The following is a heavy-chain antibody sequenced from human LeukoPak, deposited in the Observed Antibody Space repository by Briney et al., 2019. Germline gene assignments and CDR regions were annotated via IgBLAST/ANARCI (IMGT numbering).Heavy chain of an antibody. D-gene: IGHD3-22*01. CDR1: GYTFNSYD. CDR2: INTNTGNP. Sequence: GASVKVSCKASGYTFNSYDINWVRQAPGQGLEWMGWINTNTGNPTYAQGFTGRFVFSLDTSVSTAYLQISSLKAEDTAVYYCARVFESFPYYYDSSGYSDYWGQGTLVTVSS. J-gene: IGHJ4*02. V-gene: IGHV7-4-1*02. CDR3: ARVFESFPYYYDSSGYSDY.